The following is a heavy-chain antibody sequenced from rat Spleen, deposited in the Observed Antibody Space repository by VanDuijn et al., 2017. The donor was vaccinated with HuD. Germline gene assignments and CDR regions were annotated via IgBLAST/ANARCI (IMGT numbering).Heavy chain of an antibody. V-gene: IGHV3-1*01. D-gene: IGHD1-12*01. Sequence: EVQLQESGPGLVKPSQSPSLTCSVTGYSITSNYWAWIRKFPGNKMEWIGHISYSGSTSYNPSLKSRLSITRDTSKNQFFLQVNSVSTEDTATYYCARSLSYAHYFWYFDFWGPGTMVTVSS. CDR3: ARSLSYAHYFWYFDF. J-gene: IGHJ1*01. CDR2: ISYSGST. CDR1: GYSITSNY.